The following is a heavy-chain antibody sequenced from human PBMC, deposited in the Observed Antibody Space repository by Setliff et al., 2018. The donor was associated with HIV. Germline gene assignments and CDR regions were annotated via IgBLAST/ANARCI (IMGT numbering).Heavy chain of an antibody. D-gene: IGHD3-22*01. CDR1: GGSFSGYY. J-gene: IGHJ4*02. CDR2: INHSGST. Sequence: KSSETLSLTCAVYGGSFSGYYWSWIRQPPGKGLEWIGEINHSGSTNYNPSLKSRVTISVDTSKNQFSLKLSSVTAADTAVYYCARDYSSGHDYWGQGTQVTVSS. V-gene: IGHV4-34*01. CDR3: ARDYSSGHDY.